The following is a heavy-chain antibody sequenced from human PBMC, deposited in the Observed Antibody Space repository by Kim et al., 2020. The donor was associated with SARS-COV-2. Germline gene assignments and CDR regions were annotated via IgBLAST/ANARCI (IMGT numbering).Heavy chain of an antibody. CDR3: ARDKVGAIDY. D-gene: IGHD1-26*01. CDR2: YN. Sequence: YNDYAVSEKSRITLNPDTSKNQVSLQLNSVTPEDTAVYYCARDKVGAIDYWGQGTLVTVSS. V-gene: IGHV6-1*01. J-gene: IGHJ4*02.